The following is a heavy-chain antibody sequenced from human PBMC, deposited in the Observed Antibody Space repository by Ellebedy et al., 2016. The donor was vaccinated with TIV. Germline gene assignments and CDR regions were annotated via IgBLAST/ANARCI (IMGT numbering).Heavy chain of an antibody. D-gene: IGHD2-2*01. CDR2: IIPIFGTA. V-gene: IGHV1-69*13. CDR1: RGTFSSYA. CDR3: ARGTVPAVYGMDV. Sequence: SVKVSXKASRGTFSSYAISWVRQAPGQGLEWMGGIIPIFGTANYAQKFQGRVTITADESTSTAYMELSSLRSEDTAVYYCARGTVPAVYGMDVWGQGTTVTVSS. J-gene: IGHJ6*02.